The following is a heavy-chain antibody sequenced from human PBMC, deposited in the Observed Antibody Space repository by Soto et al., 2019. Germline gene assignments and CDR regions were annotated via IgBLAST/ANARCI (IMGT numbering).Heavy chain of an antibody. V-gene: IGHV3-23*01. CDR3: AKAFVGATTYYYGMDV. J-gene: IGHJ6*02. Sequence: GGSLRLSCAASGFIFSSYAMSWVRQAPGKGLEWVSAISGSGGSTYYADSVKGRFTISRDNSKNTLSLQMNSLRTEDTAVFYCAKAFVGATTYYYGMDVWGQGTTVTVSS. D-gene: IGHD1-26*01. CDR2: ISGSGGST. CDR1: GFIFSSYA.